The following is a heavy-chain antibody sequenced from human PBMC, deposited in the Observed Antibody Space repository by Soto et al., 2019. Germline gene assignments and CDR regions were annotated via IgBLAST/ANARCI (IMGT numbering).Heavy chain of an antibody. D-gene: IGHD6-6*01. Sequence: EVQLLESGGGLVQPGGSLRLSCAASGFTFISYAMSWDRQAPGKGLEWVSAVDGSGYSTYYADSVKGRFTISRDNSKNTLYLQMNSLRAEDTAVYFCAKDLPAGRGGVYFDYWGQGALVTVSS. CDR1: GFTFISYA. V-gene: IGHV3-23*01. CDR2: VDGSGYST. J-gene: IGHJ4*02. CDR3: AKDLPAGRGGVYFDY.